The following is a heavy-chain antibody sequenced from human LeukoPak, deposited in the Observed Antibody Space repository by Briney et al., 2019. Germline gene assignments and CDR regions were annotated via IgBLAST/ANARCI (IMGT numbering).Heavy chain of an antibody. Sequence: GASVKVSCKASGYTFTSYGISWVRQAPGKGLEWVSSISGSGGSTYYADSVKGRFTISRDNSKNTLYLQMNSLRAEDTAVYYCAKGPLLWDWGQGTLVTVSS. V-gene: IGHV3-23*01. CDR1: GYTFTSYG. CDR3: AKGPLLWD. CDR2: ISGSGGST. J-gene: IGHJ4*02. D-gene: IGHD2/OR15-2a*01.